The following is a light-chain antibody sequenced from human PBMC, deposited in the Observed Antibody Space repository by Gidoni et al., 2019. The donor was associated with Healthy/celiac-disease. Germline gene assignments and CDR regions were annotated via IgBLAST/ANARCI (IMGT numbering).Light chain of an antibody. CDR2: GAS. V-gene: IGKV3-20*01. J-gene: IGKJ2*04. CDR1: QSVSSSY. Sequence: EIVLPQSPGTLSLSPGERATISCRASQSVSSSYLVWYQQTPGPAPRLLIYGASSRATGIPDRVSGSGSGTDFTLTISRLEPEDCAVYYCQQYGSSPMCSFGQGTKLEIK. CDR3: QQYGSSPMCS.